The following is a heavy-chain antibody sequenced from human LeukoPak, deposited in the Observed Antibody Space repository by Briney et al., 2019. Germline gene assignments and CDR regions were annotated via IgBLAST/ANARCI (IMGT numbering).Heavy chain of an antibody. V-gene: IGHV1-69*05. J-gene: IGHJ4*02. CDR1: GGTFSSYA. Sequence: SVKVSCKASGGTFSSYAITWVRQAPGQGLEWMGWIVPIFGTTHYAQNLQGRATITTDESTGTAYMELSGLRSEDTAVYFCARSYGSGSFLDYWGQGTLVTVSS. CDR2: IVPIFGTT. CDR3: ARSYGSGSFLDY. D-gene: IGHD3-10*01.